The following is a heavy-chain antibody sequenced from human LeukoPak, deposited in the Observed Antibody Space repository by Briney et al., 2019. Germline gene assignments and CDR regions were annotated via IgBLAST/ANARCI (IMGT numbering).Heavy chain of an antibody. V-gene: IGHV4-39*07. J-gene: IGHJ5*02. Sequence: SETLSLTCTVSGRSISSSSYYWGWIRQPPGKGLEWIGSIYYSGSTYYNPSLKSRVTISVDTSKNQFSLKLSSVTAADTAVYYCARDGESWLLPWGQGTLVTVSS. CDR3: ARDGESWLLP. D-gene: IGHD3-22*01. CDR1: GRSISSSSYY. CDR2: IYYSGST.